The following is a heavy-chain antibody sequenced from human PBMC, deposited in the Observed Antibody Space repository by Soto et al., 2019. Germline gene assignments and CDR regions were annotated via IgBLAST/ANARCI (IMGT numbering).Heavy chain of an antibody. CDR2: VTPDGTST. V-gene: IGHV3-74*01. CDR1: GYTFSHYW. J-gene: IGHJ4*02. D-gene: IGHD2-21*01. CDR3: SYETFGDKDL. Sequence: EVQLVESGGDLVQPGGSLRLSCAASGYTFSHYWMHWVRKAPGKGLVWVSRVTPDGTSTTYADSVKGRFTISRDNATNTLYVQMNSLGVEDTSLYYCSYETFGDKDLGGQGTPVTVSS.